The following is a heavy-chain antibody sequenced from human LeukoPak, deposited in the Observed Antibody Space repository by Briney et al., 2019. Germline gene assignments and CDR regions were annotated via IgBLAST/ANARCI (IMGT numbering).Heavy chain of an antibody. CDR3: ARLSGSYWDYFDY. J-gene: IGHJ4*02. D-gene: IGHD1-26*01. Sequence: GESLKISCKGSRYTFTSYWIGWVRQMPGKGLEWMGIIYPGDSDTRYSPSFQGQVTISADKSTSTAYLQWSSLKASHTAMYYCARLSGSYWDYFDYWGQGTLVTVPS. CDR2: IYPGDSDT. V-gene: IGHV5-51*01. CDR1: RYTFTSYW.